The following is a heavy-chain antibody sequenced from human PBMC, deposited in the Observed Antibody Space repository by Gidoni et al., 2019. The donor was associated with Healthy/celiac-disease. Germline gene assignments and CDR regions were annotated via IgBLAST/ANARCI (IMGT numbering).Heavy chain of an antibody. CDR3: ARGHYYGSGSYYNPSGRYDYGMDV. D-gene: IGHD3-10*01. Sequence: QVQLQQWGAGLLKPSETLSLTCAVYGGSFSGYHWSWIRPPPGKGLEWIGEINHSGSTNYNPSLKSRVTISVDTSKNQFSLKLSSVTAADTAVYYCARGHYYGSGSYYNPSGRYDYGMDVWGQGTTVTVSS. V-gene: IGHV4-34*01. J-gene: IGHJ6*02. CDR1: GGSFSGYH. CDR2: INHSGST.